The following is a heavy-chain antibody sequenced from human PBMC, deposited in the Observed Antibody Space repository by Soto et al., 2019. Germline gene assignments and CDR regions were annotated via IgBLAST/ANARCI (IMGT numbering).Heavy chain of an antibody. CDR3: ATQLPGGVAVDY. V-gene: IGHV4-39*01. CDR2: IYYSGST. D-gene: IGHD1-7*01. Sequence: QLQLQESGPGLVKPSETLSLTCTVSGGSISSSSYYWGWIRQPPGKGLEWIGSIYYSGSTYYNPSLKSRVTISVDTSKNQISLKLSSVTAADTAVYYCATQLPGGVAVDYWGQGTLVTVSS. CDR1: GGSISSSSYY. J-gene: IGHJ4*01.